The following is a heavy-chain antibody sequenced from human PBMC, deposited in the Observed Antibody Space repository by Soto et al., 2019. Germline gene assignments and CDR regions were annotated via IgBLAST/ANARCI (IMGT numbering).Heavy chain of an antibody. CDR3: ARGRGYSLIPVVDDAVDV. V-gene: IGHV1-18*04. Sequence: SVKVSCKTSGYTFNNYGINWVRQAPGQGLEWLGRITTYNGDTNYAQNFQGRVTMTTDTSTSTTYMELRSLRSDDTAVYFCARGRGYSLIPVVDDAVDVWGQGTLVTVSS. D-gene: IGHD5-12*01. CDR2: ITTYNGDT. J-gene: IGHJ3*01. CDR1: GYTFNNYG.